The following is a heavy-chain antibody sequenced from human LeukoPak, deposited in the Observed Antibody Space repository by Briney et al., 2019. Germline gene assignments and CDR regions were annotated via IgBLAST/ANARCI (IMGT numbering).Heavy chain of an antibody. D-gene: IGHD3-10*01. CDR1: GFTFSSFW. CDR3: AKDVLLWFGELLGPFDY. Sequence: GGSLRLSCATSGFTFSSFWMSWVRQAPGKGLEWVANINQGGGEKNYVDSVKGRFTISRDSAKSSLYLQMNSLRAEDTAVYYCAKDVLLWFGELLGPFDYWGQGTLVTVSS. CDR2: INQGGGEK. V-gene: IGHV3-7*01. J-gene: IGHJ4*02.